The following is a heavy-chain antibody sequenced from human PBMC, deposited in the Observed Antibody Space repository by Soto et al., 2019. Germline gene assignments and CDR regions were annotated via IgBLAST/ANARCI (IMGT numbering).Heavy chain of an antibody. CDR3: ARPLHYYDGSGYSAY. Sequence: PGGSLRLSCGVSGFTLRSYAMSWVRQAPGKGLEWVSGMRTSSSSTYIYYADSVKGRFTISRDNAKNSLYLQMNSLRAEDTAVYYCARPLHYYDGSGYSAYWGQGTLVTVSS. V-gene: IGHV3-21*01. CDR1: GFTLRSYA. J-gene: IGHJ4*02. D-gene: IGHD3-22*01. CDR2: MRTSSSSTYI.